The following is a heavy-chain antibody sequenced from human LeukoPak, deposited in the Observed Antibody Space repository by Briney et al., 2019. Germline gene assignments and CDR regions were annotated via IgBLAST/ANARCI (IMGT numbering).Heavy chain of an antibody. V-gene: IGHV3-48*01. CDR1: GFAFSSYI. D-gene: IGHD2/OR15-2a*01. CDR2: ISSSSSTI. CDR3: ARDFREGLCDY. J-gene: IGHJ4*02. Sequence: PGGSLRLSCAASGFAFSSYIVNWVRQAPGKGLEWISYISSSSSTIYYADSVKGRFTISRDNAKNSLYLQMNSLRGEDTALYYCARDFREGLCDYWGQGTLVTVSS.